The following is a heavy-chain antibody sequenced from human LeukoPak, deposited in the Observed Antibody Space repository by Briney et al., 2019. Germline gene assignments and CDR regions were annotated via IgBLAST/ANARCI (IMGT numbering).Heavy chain of an antibody. V-gene: IGHV1-18*01. CDR1: GYTFTSYD. J-gene: IGHJ6*02. CDR3: ARRPRSYYYGMDV. CDR2: ISGYNGDT. Sequence: ASVKVSCKASGYTFTSYDINWVRQATGQGLEWMGWISGYNGDTNYAQKLQGRVTMTTDTSTSTAYMDLRNLRFDDTAVYFCARRPRSYYYGMDVWGQGPRSPSP. D-gene: IGHD1-14*01.